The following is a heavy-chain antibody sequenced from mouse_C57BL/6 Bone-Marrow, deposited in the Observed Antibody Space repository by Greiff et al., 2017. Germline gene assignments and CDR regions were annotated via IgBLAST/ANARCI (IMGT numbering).Heavy chain of an antibody. V-gene: IGHV1-69*01. CDR2: IDPSDSYT. CDR1: GYTFTSYW. J-gene: IGHJ4*01. CDR3: ARSGYLYAMDY. Sequence: VQLQQPGAELVTPGASVKLSCKASGYTFTSYWMHWVKQRPGQGLEWIGEIDPSDSYTNYNQKFKGKSTLTVDKSSSTAYMQLSSLTSEDSAVYYCARSGYLYAMDYWGQGTSVTVSS. D-gene: IGHD2-2*01.